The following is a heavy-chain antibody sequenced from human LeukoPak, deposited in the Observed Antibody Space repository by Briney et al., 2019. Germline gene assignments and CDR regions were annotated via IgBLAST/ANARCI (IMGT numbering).Heavy chain of an antibody. J-gene: IGHJ4*02. CDR3: ASYYDILTGYYYFDY. CDR2: IYYSGST. Sequence: PSETLSLTCTVSGGSISSYYWSWIRQPPGKGLEWIGYIYYSGSTNYNPSPKSRVTISVDTSKNQFSLKLSSVTAADTAVYYCASYYDILTGYYYFDYWGQGTLVTVSS. V-gene: IGHV4-59*01. CDR1: GGSISSYY. D-gene: IGHD3-9*01.